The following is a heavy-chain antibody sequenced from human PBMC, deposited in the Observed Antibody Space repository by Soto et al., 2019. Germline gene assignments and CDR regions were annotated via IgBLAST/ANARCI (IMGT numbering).Heavy chain of an antibody. Sequence: ASVKVSCKASGYTFTSYAMHWVRQAPGQRLEWMGWINAGNGSTKYSQKFQGRVTITRDTSASTAYMELSSLRSEDTAVYYCARDFTGSYLGLDYWGQGTLVTVSS. V-gene: IGHV1-3*01. CDR1: GYTFTSYA. CDR3: ARDFTGSYLGLDY. D-gene: IGHD1-26*01. CDR2: INAGNGST. J-gene: IGHJ4*02.